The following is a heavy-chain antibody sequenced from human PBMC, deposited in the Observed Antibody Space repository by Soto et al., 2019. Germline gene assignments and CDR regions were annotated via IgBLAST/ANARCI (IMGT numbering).Heavy chain of an antibody. CDR2: IYSGGST. V-gene: IGHV3-53*01. Sequence: EVQLVESGGGLIQPGGSLRLSCAASGFTVSSTYMSWVRQAPGKGLEWVSVIYSGGSTFYADSVKGRFTISRDNSKNTLYLHMNSLRVEDTAVYYCAKMYSGSSPLQYWGQGTLVTVSS. CDR3: AKMYSGSSPLQY. J-gene: IGHJ4*02. CDR1: GFTVSSTY. D-gene: IGHD1-26*01.